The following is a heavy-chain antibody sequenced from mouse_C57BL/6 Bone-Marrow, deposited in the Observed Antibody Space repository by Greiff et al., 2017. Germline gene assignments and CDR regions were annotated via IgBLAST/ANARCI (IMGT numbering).Heavy chain of an antibody. Sequence: VQLQQSGAELVKPGASVKLSCTASGFNIKDYYIHWVKQRTEQGLEWIGRIDPEDGETKYAPKFQDKATITADTSSNTAYLQISSLTSEDTAVYYCTSSLIYYGTNYWGQGTTLTVSS. V-gene: IGHV14-2*01. CDR1: GFNIKDYY. D-gene: IGHD1-1*01. J-gene: IGHJ2*01. CDR2: IDPEDGET. CDR3: TSSLIYYGTNY.